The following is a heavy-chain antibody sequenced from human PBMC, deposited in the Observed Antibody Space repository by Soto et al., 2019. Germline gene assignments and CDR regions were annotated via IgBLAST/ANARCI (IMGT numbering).Heavy chain of an antibody. V-gene: IGHV1-69*06. CDR3: ARVPWIQLGYYYGIDV. D-gene: IGHD5-18*01. Sequence: SVKVSFKASGGTFSSYAISWVRQAPGQGLEWMGGIIPIFGTANYAQKFQGRVTITADKSTSTAYMELSSLRSEDTAVYYCARVPWIQLGYYYGIDVWGQGTTVTVSS. CDR1: GGTFSSYA. CDR2: IIPIFGTA. J-gene: IGHJ6*02.